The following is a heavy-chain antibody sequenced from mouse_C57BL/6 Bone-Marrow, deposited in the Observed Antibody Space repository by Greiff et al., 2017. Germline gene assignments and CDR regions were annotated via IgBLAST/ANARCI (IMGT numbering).Heavy chain of an antibody. J-gene: IGHJ4*01. CDR3: ARYGNYDAMDY. D-gene: IGHD2-1*01. Sequence: QVQLQQPGAELVRPGTSVKMSCKASGYTFTNYWIGWAKQRPGHGLEWIGDIYPGGGYTNYNEKFKGKATLTADKSSSTAYMQFSSLTSEDSAIYYCARYGNYDAMDYWGQGTSVTVSS. CDR1: GYTFTNYW. CDR2: IYPGGGYT. V-gene: IGHV1-63*01.